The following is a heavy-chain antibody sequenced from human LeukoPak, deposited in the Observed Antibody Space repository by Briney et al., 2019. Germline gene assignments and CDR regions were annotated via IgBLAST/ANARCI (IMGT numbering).Heavy chain of an antibody. CDR1: GGSISSGGYS. V-gene: IGHV4-30-2*01. CDR3: ASLYCSGGSCHDY. D-gene: IGHD2-15*01. CDR2: IYHSGST. J-gene: IGHJ4*02. Sequence: SETLSLTCAVSGGSISSGGYSWSWIQQPPGKGLEWIGYIYHSGSTYYNPSLKSRVTISVDRSKNQFSLKLSSVTAADTAVYYCASLYCSGGSCHDYWGQGTLVTVSS.